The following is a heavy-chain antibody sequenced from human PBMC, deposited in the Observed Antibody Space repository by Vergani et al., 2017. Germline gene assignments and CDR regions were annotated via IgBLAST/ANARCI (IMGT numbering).Heavy chain of an antibody. V-gene: IGHV5-51*03. D-gene: IGHD2-8*01. J-gene: IGHJ6*02. Sequence: EVQLVQSGAVVKKPGESLKISCKVSGYSFTSYWIGWVRQMPGKGLEWMGIIYPGDSDTRYSPSFQGQVTISADKSISTAYLQWSSVKASETAMYYCARGYCTNGVCYLGMDVWGQGTTVTVSS. CDR3: ARGYCTNGVCYLGMDV. CDR1: GYSFTSYW. CDR2: IYPGDSDT.